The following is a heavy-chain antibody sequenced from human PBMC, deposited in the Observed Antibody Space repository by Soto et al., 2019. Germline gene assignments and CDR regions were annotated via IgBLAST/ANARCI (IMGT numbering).Heavy chain of an antibody. V-gene: IGHV3-21*03. CDR2: ISSSSSYI. CDR1: GFTFSSYS. Sequence: EVQLVESGGGLVKPGGSLRLSCAASGFTFSSYSMNWVRQAPGKGLEWVSSISSSSSYIYYADSVKGRFTISRDNAKNSLYLQMNSLRAEDTAVYYCARDPSLAAADSIDYWGPGTLVTVSS. J-gene: IGHJ4*02. CDR3: ARDPSLAAADSIDY. D-gene: IGHD6-13*01.